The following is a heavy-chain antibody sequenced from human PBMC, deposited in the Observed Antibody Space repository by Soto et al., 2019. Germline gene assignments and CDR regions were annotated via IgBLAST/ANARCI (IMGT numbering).Heavy chain of an antibody. J-gene: IGHJ4*02. Sequence: GGSLRLSCAASGFTFSNAWMSWVRQAPGKGLEWVGRIKSKTDGGTTDYAAPVKGRFTISRDDSKNTLYLQMNSLKTEDTAVYYCTTEPVLLWFGELLYDDGDYWGQGTLVTVSS. CDR3: TTEPVLLWFGELLYDDGDY. CDR1: GFTFSNAW. D-gene: IGHD3-10*01. CDR2: IKSKTDGGTT. V-gene: IGHV3-15*01.